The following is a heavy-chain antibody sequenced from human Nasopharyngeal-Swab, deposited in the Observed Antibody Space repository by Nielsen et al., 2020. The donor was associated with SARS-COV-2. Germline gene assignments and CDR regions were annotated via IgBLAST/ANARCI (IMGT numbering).Heavy chain of an antibody. CDR3: ARRTSANYRPGFES. CDR1: GFPLKNYN. Sequence: GSLRLSCAVSGFPLKNYNMIWVRQAPGKGLEWIAEINHSGATNYTPSLKSRVTISVDTSKNQLSLKVTSVTAADTAVYFCARRTSANYRPGFESWGQGSLVTVSS. V-gene: IGHV4-34*01. D-gene: IGHD1-7*01. J-gene: IGHJ4*02. CDR2: INHSGAT.